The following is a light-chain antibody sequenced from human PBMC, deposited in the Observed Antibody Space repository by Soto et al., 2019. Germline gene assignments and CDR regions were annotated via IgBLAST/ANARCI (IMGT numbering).Light chain of an antibody. J-gene: IGLJ2*01. CDR1: SSDVGTYMY. CDR2: EVS. V-gene: IGLV2-14*01. Sequence: QSALTQPASVSGSPGQSITISCTGTSSDVGTYMYVSWYQQLPGKAPKLMIYEVSNRPSGVSNRFSGSKSGNTASLTISELQAEDEANYYCRSYTSRSTPVFGGGTKLTVL. CDR3: RSYTSRSTPV.